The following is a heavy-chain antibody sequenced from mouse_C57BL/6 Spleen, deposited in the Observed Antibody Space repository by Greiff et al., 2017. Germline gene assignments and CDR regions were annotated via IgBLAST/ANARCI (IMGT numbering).Heavy chain of an antibody. CDR1: GYSFTGYY. J-gene: IGHJ4*01. CDR2: INPSTGGT. CDR3: ARGLLRYLMDY. V-gene: IGHV1-42*01. D-gene: IGHD1-1*01. Sequence: EVKLVESGPELVKPGASVKISCKASGYSFTGYYMNWVKQSPEKSLEWIGEINPSTGGTTYNQKFKAKATLTVDKSASTAYMQLKSLTSEDSAVYYCARGLLRYLMDYWGQGTSVTVSS.